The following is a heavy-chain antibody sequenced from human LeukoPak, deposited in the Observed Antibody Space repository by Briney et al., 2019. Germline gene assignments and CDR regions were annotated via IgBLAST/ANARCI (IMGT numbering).Heavy chain of an antibody. CDR2: IGTGGDT. V-gene: IGHV3-13*01. Sequence: GGSLRLSCAVSGFSFDNYDMHWVRQISGEGLEWVAAIGTGGDTYYRDSVKGRFTISGGNAKNSLYLQMNSLRVGDTAVYYCVRDYGPGGFGPWGQGALVTVSS. CDR1: GFSFDNYD. D-gene: IGHD3-10*01. CDR3: VRDYGPGGFGP. J-gene: IGHJ5*02.